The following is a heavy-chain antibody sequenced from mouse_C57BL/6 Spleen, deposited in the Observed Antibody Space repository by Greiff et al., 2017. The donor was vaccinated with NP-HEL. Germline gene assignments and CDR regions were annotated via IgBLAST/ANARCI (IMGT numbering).Heavy chain of an antibody. CDR2: ISSGSSTI. Sequence: EVHLVESGGGLVKPGGSLKLSCAASGFTFSDYGMHWVRQAPEKGLEWVAYISSGSSTIYYADTVKGRFTISRDNAKNTLFLQMTSLRSVDTAMYYCARRGGDSSGYSFAYWGQGTLVTVSA. D-gene: IGHD3-2*02. V-gene: IGHV5-17*01. J-gene: IGHJ3*01. CDR1: GFTFSDYG. CDR3: ARRGGDSSGYSFAY.